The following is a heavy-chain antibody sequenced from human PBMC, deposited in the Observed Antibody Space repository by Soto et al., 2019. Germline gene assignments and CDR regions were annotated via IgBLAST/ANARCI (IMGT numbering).Heavy chain of an antibody. D-gene: IGHD1-26*01. CDR3: ARHLVGGDYVFDI. Sequence: GGSLRLSCAVSGFTFSSYGMHWVRQAPGKGLEWVAVIWYDGSNKYYADSVKGRFTISRDNSKNTLYLQMNSLRAEDTAVYYCARHLVGGDYVFDIWGQGTMVTVSS. J-gene: IGHJ3*02. V-gene: IGHV3-33*01. CDR1: GFTFSSYG. CDR2: IWYDGSNK.